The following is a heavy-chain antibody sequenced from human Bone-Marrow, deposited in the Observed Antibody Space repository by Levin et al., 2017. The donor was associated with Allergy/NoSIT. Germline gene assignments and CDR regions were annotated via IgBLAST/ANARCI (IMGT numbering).Heavy chain of an antibody. J-gene: IGHJ3*02. V-gene: IGHV4-61*01. CDR2: VYYSGST. CDR3: ARDHNYLKGIDI. CDR1: GGSVSSGSYY. Sequence: SETLSLTCTVSGGSVSSGSYYWSWIRQPPGKGLEWIGYVYYSGSTKYNPSLKSRVTISIDTSKNQFSLKLNSVTAADTAVYYCARDHNYLKGIDIWGQGTMVAVSS. D-gene: IGHD4-11*01.